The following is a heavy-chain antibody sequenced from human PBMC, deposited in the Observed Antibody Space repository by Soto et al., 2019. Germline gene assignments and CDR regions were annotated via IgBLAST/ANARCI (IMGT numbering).Heavy chain of an antibody. CDR3: AAPGGAREPR. D-gene: IGHD1-1*01. CDR2: ISSSSIYT. CDR1: GITFSDYY. Sequence: PGGSLRLSCAASGITFSDYYMTWIRQAPGKGLEWVSYISSSSIYTNYADSVKGRFTISRDNAKNSLYLQMNSLRAEDTAVYYCAAPGGAREPRWGQGTLVTVSS. J-gene: IGHJ4*02. V-gene: IGHV3-11*06.